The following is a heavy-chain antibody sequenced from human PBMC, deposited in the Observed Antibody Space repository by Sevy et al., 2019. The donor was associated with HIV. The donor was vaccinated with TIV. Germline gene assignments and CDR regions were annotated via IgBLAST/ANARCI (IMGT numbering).Heavy chain of an antibody. CDR1: GYTFTSYG. CDR3: ARRNPYYYDSSGYYYEFNYDY. CDR2: ISAYNGNT. V-gene: IGHV1-18*01. Sequence: ASVKVSCKASGYTFTSYGISWVRQAPGQGLEWMGWISAYNGNTNDAQKLQGRVTMTTDTSTSTAYMEQRSLRSDGTAVYYCARRNPYYYDSSGYYYEFNYDYWGQGTLVTVSS. J-gene: IGHJ4*02. D-gene: IGHD3-22*01.